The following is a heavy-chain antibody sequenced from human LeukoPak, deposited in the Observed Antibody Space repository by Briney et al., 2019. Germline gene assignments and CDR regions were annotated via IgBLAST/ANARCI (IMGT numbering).Heavy chain of an antibody. CDR1: GFTFSSYG. Sequence: GGSLRLSCAASGFTFSSYGMHWVRQAPGKGLEWVAVISYDGSNKYYADSVKGRFTISRDYSKNTLYLQMNSLRAEDTAVYYYAKVLPYCSGGSCYSGYFDYWGQGTLVTVSS. J-gene: IGHJ4*02. D-gene: IGHD2-15*01. CDR2: ISYDGSNK. V-gene: IGHV3-30*18. CDR3: AKVLPYCSGGSCYSGYFDY.